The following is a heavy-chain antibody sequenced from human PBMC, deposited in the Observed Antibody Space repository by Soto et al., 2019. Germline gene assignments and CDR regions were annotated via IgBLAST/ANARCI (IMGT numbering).Heavy chain of an antibody. J-gene: IGHJ4*02. CDR1: GFSVTSYA. D-gene: IGHD2-2*01. CDR2: LSVSGIGK. V-gene: IGHV3-23*01. CDR3: AKDRYCSATSCQDFGS. Sequence: GGSLRLSCAASGFSVTSYAISWRRQAPGKGLEWVSVLSVSGIGKDYADSVKGRFTISRDNSRNTLYLQMSGLRVEDTAVYYCAKDRYCSATSCQDFGSWGQGTLVTVSS.